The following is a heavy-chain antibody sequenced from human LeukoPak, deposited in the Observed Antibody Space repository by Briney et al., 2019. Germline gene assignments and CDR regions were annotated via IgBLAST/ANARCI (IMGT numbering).Heavy chain of an antibody. CDR3: ARGGVSLPHILTGPHFDY. CDR2: INPSGGST. V-gene: IGHV1-46*01. D-gene: IGHD3-9*01. Sequence: ASVRVSCKASGYTFTSYYMHWVRQAPGQGLEWMGIINPSGGSTSYAQKFQGRVTMTRDTSTSTVYMELSSLRSEDTAVYYCARGGVSLPHILTGPHFDYWGQGTLITVSS. CDR1: GYTFTSYY. J-gene: IGHJ4*02.